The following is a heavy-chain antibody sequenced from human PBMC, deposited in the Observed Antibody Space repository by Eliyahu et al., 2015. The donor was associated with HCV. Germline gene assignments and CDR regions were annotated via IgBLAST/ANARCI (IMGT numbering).Heavy chain of an antibody. CDR2: ISYDGTNK. Sequence: QVQLVESGGGVVQPGRSLRLSXAASGFXFSXYXXXWVRQAPGKGLGWVAVISYDGTNKYYADSVKGRFTISRDNSKNTQYLQMNSLRAEDTAVYYCARAPFLSATRDYYYYYAMDVWGQGTTVTVSS. D-gene: IGHD2/OR15-2a*01. CDR3: ARAPFLSATRDYYYYYAMDV. V-gene: IGHV3-30*04. CDR1: GFXFSXYX. J-gene: IGHJ6*02.